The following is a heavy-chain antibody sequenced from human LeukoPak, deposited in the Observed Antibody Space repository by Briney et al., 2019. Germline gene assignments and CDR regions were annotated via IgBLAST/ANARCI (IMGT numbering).Heavy chain of an antibody. V-gene: IGHV3-7*03. CDR2: IKQDGSET. CDR3: ARAPNSVMIRGEGYLDY. CDR1: GFMFSDYW. D-gene: IGHD3-10*01. J-gene: IGHJ4*02. Sequence: SGGSLRLSCAASGFMFSDYWISWVRRAPGKGLEWVANIKQDGSETYYVDSVKGRFTISRDNAKNSLYLQMDSLRAEDTAVYYCARAPNSVMIRGEGYLDYWGQGILVTVSS.